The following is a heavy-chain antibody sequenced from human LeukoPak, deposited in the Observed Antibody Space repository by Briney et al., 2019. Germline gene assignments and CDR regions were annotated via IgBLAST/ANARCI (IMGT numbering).Heavy chain of an antibody. V-gene: IGHV3-30*18. J-gene: IGHJ4*02. CDR3: AKDGRWLPQSTPFHYFDY. CDR2: ISYDGSNK. Sequence: PGRSLRLSCAASGFTFSSYGMHWVRQAPGKGLEWVAVISYDGSNKYYADSVKGRFTISRDNSKNTLYLQMNSLRAEDTAVYYCAKDGRWLPQSTPFHYFDYWGQGTLVTVSS. D-gene: IGHD5-24*01. CDR1: GFTFSSYG.